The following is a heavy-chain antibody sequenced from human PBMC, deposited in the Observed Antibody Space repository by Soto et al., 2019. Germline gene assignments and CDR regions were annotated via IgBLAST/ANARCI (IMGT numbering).Heavy chain of an antibody. Sequence: LRLSCAASGFTLTNYGMHWVRQAPVKGLEWVAPISYGGSEKYYADSVKGRFTISRDNSKNTLYLQMNSLRAEDTAVYYCAKNPGYYYDSTGYHFDYWGQGTLVTVSS. J-gene: IGHJ4*02. CDR1: GFTLTNYG. CDR2: ISYGGSEK. D-gene: IGHD3-22*01. V-gene: IGHV3-30*18. CDR3: AKNPGYYYDSTGYHFDY.